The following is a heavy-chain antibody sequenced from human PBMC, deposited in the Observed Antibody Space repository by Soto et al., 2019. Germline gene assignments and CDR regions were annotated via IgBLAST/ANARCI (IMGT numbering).Heavy chain of an antibody. J-gene: IGHJ5*02. CDR3: ARAGGAYCSSTSCYKLDP. Sequence: QVQLVQSGAEVKKPGSSVKVSCKASGGTFSSYAISWVRQAPGQGLEWMVWIIPIFGTANYAPKFQCRVTITADESTSTAYMGLSSLRSEDTAVYYCARAGGAYCSSTSCYKLDPWGQGTLVTVSS. V-gene: IGHV1-69*01. D-gene: IGHD2-2*02. CDR1: GGTFSSYA. CDR2: IIPIFGTA.